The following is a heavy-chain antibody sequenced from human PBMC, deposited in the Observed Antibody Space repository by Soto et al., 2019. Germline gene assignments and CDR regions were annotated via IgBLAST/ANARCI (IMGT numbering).Heavy chain of an antibody. Sequence: QVQLVQSGAEVKKPGASVKVSCKASGYTFTSYGISWVRQAPGQGLEWMGWISAYNGNTNYAQKLQGRVTMTTDTSTSTAYMELRSLRSDDTAVYYCAGGSTIFGVVTPKNAFDIWGQGTMVTVSS. J-gene: IGHJ3*02. D-gene: IGHD3-3*01. CDR2: ISAYNGNT. CDR1: GYTFTSYG. CDR3: AGGSTIFGVVTPKNAFDI. V-gene: IGHV1-18*01.